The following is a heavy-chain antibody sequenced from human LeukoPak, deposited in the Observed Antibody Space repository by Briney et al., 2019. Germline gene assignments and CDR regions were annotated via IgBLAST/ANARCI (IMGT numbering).Heavy chain of an antibody. CDR3: AGSRGSSTSCYYFYYYGMDV. CDR1: GFNLNSYT. D-gene: IGHD2-2*01. CDR2: ILASGSPT. J-gene: IGHJ6*02. Sequence: SGGSLRLSCAASGFNLNSYTMNWVRQAPGKGLQWVANILASGSPTYYADSVKGRFIISRANSTNTVYLQMISLGVVDTAVLYCAGSRGSSTSCYYFYYYGMDVWGQGTTVTVSS. V-gene: IGHV3-23*05.